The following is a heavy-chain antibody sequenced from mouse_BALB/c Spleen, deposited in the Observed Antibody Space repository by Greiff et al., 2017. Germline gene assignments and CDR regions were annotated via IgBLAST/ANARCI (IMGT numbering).Heavy chain of an antibody. D-gene: IGHD1-1*01. J-gene: IGHJ2*01. CDR3: TRYGNHEGVFDY. CDR2: IYPSDSYT. CDR1: GYTFTSYW. V-gene: IGHV1-69*02. Sequence: QVQLKQPGAELVSPGASVKLSCKASGYTFTSYWINWVKQRPGQGLEWIGNIYPSDSYTNYNQKFKDKATLTVDKSSSTAYMQLSSPTSEDSAVYYCTRYGNHEGVFDYWGQGTTLTVSS.